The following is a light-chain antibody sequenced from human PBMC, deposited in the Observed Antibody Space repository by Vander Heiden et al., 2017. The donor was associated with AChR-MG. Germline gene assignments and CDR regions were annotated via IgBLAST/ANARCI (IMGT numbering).Light chain of an antibody. Sequence: DIQMTQSPSSLSASVGDKVTISCRASQSISSFLNWYQQKPGKAPKLLIYAATSLQSGVPSRFSGSGSGTEFTLTISSLQTDDFATYYCQQSYSTPISFGQGTRLEMK. CDR2: AAT. J-gene: IGKJ5*01. CDR3: QQSYSTPIS. V-gene: IGKV1-39*01. CDR1: QSISSF.